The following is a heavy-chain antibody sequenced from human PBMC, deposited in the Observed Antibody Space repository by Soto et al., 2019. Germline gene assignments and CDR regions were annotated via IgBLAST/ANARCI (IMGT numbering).Heavy chain of an antibody. CDR2: IYYSGST. D-gene: IGHD3-9*01. CDR3: ARGTTYYDILTGYRTPYFDY. Sequence: SETLSLTCTVSGGSISSYYWSWIRQPPGKGLEWIGYIYYSGSTNYNPSLKSRVTISVDTSKNQFSLKLSSVTAADTAVYYCARGTTYYDILTGYRTPYFDYWGQGTLVTVSS. CDR1: GGSISSYY. V-gene: IGHV4-59*01. J-gene: IGHJ4*02.